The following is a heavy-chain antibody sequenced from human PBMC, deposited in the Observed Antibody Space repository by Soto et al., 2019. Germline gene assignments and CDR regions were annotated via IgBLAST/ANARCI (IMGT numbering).Heavy chain of an antibody. CDR2: ISPKSGGT. Sequence: QVQLVQSGAEVKKPGAAVKVSCEDSGYTFIDYYMHWVRQAPGQGFEWMGRISPKSGGTNYAQKFQGRVTMTWDTSLNTAYMELSSLMSEDTAVYYCARPPGYISDWYYFDLWGQGTLVTVSS. CDR1: GYTFIDYY. CDR3: ARPPGYISDWYYFDL. J-gene: IGHJ4*02. D-gene: IGHD6-19*01. V-gene: IGHV1-2*02.